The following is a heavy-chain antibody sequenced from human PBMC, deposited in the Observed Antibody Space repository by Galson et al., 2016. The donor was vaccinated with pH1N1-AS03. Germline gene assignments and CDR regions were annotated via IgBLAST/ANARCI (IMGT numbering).Heavy chain of an antibody. CDR2: IHPIFGTP. CDR3: ARDRHYDTSGRFYYESDY. D-gene: IGHD3-22*01. Sequence: SVKVSCKASGGTFSNYAISWMRQAPGQGLEWMGGIHPIFGTPSYAQKFRGRLTITADHSTSAAYMELTSLTSEDTAIYYCARDRHYDTSGRFYYESDYWGQGTLVTVSS. V-gene: IGHV1-69*13. J-gene: IGHJ4*02. CDR1: GGTFSNYA.